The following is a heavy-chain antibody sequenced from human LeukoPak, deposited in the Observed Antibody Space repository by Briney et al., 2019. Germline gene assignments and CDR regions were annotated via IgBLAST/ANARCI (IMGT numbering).Heavy chain of an antibody. CDR2: IYTSGST. J-gene: IGHJ4*02. D-gene: IGHD1-26*01. Sequence: PSETLSLTCAVYGGSFSGYYWSWIRQPAGKGLEWIGRIYTSGSTNYNPSLKSRVTISVDTSKNQFSLKLSSVTAADTAVYYCARRVGYTGTFLYFDLWGQGTPVIVSS. CDR1: GGSFSGYY. V-gene: IGHV4-59*10. CDR3: ARRVGYTGTFLYFDL.